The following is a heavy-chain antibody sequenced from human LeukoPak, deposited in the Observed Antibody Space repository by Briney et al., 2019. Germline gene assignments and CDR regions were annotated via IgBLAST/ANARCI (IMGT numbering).Heavy chain of an antibody. CDR2: IYYSGST. J-gene: IGHJ4*02. Sequence: PSETLSLTXTVSGGSISSYYWSWIRQPPGKGLEWIGYIYYSGSTNYNPSLKSRVTISVDTSKNQFSLKLSSVTAADTAVYYCARSEVDTAMVFDYWGQETLVTVSS. V-gene: IGHV4-59*01. CDR1: GGSISSYY. CDR3: ARSEVDTAMVFDY. D-gene: IGHD5-18*01.